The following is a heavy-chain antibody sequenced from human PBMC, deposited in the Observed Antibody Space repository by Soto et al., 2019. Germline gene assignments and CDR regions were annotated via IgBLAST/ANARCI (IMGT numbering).Heavy chain of an antibody. J-gene: IGHJ6*03. CDR3: ARGEDIVVVPAASGGYYYMDV. Sequence: ASVKVSCKASGYTFTGYYMHWVRQAPGQGLEWVGWINPNSGGTNYAQKFQGWVTMTRDTSISTAYMELSRLRSDDTAVYYCARGEDIVVVPAASGGYYYMDVWGKGTTVTVSS. CDR2: INPNSGGT. V-gene: IGHV1-2*04. CDR1: GYTFTGYY. D-gene: IGHD2-2*01.